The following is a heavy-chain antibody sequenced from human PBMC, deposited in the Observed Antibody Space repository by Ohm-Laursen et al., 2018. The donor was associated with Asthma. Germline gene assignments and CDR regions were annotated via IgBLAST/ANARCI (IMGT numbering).Heavy chain of an antibody. Sequence: SLRLSCAASGFTFSDYYMSWIRQAPGKGLEWVSYISSSSSYTNYADSVKGRFTISRDNAKNTLYLQMNSLRAEDTAVYYCAKDARIVVVSVYGMDVWGQGTTVTVSS. CDR1: GFTFSDYY. CDR3: AKDARIVVVSVYGMDV. J-gene: IGHJ6*02. V-gene: IGHV3-11*06. D-gene: IGHD2-2*01. CDR2: ISSSSSYT.